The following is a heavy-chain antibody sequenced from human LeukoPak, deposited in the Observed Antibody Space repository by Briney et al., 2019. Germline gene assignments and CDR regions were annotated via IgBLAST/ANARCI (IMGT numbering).Heavy chain of an antibody. D-gene: IGHD6-19*01. CDR1: VYTXTDYY. Sequence: ASVKVSCKASVYTXTDYYLHWVRQAPGQGLEWMGWINTNSGGTNYARKFQGGFTMTRDTSISTAYMELSSLRSDDTAVYYCARDAGSSGWTRFDYWGQGTLVTVSS. CDR2: INTNSGGT. J-gene: IGHJ4*02. CDR3: ARDAGSSGWTRFDY. V-gene: IGHV1-2*02.